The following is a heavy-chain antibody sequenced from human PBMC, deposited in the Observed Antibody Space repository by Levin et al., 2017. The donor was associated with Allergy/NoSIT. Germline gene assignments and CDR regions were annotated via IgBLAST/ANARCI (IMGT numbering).Heavy chain of an antibody. CDR1: GFTFSSYW. Sequence: GGSLRLSCAASGFTFSSYWMHWVRQAPGKGLVWVSRINSDGSSASYADSVKGRFTISRDNAKNTLYLQMNSLRAEDTAVYYCARGGPTVTTALFSWGQGTLVTVSS. J-gene: IGHJ5*02. CDR3: ARGGPTVTTALFS. V-gene: IGHV3-74*01. CDR2: INSDGSSA. D-gene: IGHD4-17*01.